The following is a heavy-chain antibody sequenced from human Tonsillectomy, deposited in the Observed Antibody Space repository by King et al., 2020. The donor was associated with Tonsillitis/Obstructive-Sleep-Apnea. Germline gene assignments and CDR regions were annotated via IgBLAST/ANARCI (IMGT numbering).Heavy chain of an antibody. CDR1: GLTVSSNY. Sequence: VQLVESGGGLVQPGGSLRLSCAASGLTVSSNYMHWVRQAPGKGLEWVSLIYSGGNTYYADSVKGRFTISRDISKNTLYLQMNSLRDEDTAVYYCARAGDSLVVRHFHHWGLGTLVTVSS. D-gene: IGHD2-21*01. J-gene: IGHJ1*01. V-gene: IGHV3-66*01. CDR2: IYSGGNT. CDR3: ARAGDSLVVRHFHH.